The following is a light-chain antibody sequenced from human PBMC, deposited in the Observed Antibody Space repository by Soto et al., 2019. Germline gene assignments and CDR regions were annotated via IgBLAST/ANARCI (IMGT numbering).Light chain of an antibody. CDR3: QQNYGTPYT. CDR2: AAS. V-gene: IGKV1-39*01. Sequence: DIQMTQSPSSLSASVGDTVTITCRASQNIINYLNWYQQKPGKAPKLLIYAASSLQSGVPSRFSGSGSGTDFTLTISSLQPEDFATYFCQQNYGTPYTFGQGIVLEIK. CDR1: QNIINY. J-gene: IGKJ2*01.